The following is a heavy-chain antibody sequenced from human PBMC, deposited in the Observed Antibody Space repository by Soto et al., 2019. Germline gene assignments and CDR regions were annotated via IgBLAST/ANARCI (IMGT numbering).Heavy chain of an antibody. J-gene: IGHJ6*03. CDR1: GGTFSSYT. D-gene: IGHD2-2*01. V-gene: IGHV1-69*02. Sequence: SVKVSCKASGGTFSSYTISWVRQAPGQGVEWMGRIIPILGIANYAQKFQGRVTITADKSTSTAYMELSSLRSEDTAVYYCARGGYCSSTSCFKYYYYYYMDVWGKGTTVTVSS. CDR2: IIPILGIA. CDR3: ARGGYCSSTSCFKYYYYYYMDV.